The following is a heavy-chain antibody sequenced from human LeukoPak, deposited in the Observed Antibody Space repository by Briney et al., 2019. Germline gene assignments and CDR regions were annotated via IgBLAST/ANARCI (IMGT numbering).Heavy chain of an antibody. D-gene: IGHD2-2*01. CDR1: GFTFSSYS. CDR3: ARFETCTSTTCDDTFDI. CDR2: ISSRGSSI. J-gene: IGHJ3*02. Sequence: PGGSLRLSCAASGFTFSSYSLNRVRRAPGKGLEWVSSISSRGSSIYYADSVKGRFTISRDNAKNSLYLQMNNLRAEDTAVYYCARFETCTSTTCDDTFDIWGQGTVVTVSS. V-gene: IGHV3-21*01.